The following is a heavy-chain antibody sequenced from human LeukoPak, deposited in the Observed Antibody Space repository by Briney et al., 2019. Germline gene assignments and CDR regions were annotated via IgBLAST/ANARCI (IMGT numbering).Heavy chain of an antibody. J-gene: IGHJ4*01. V-gene: IGHV1-18*01. CDR2: ITAYNGNR. CDR1: GYTFSNYG. CDR3: ARDNDKVVDH. D-gene: IGHD1-1*01. Sequence: ASVKVSCTTSGYTFSNYGISWVRQAPGQGLEWMGWITAYNGNRLYTQRFQGRITLTTDTSTSTSYMELRSLEYDDTAIYYCARDNDKVVDHWGQGTLVTVSS.